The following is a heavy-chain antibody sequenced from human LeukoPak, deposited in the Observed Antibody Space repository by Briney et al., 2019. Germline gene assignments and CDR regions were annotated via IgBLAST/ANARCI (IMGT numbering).Heavy chain of an antibody. V-gene: IGHV3-7*01. D-gene: IGHD5-24*01. CDR2: IKQDGSEK. Sequence: PGGSLRLSCAASGFTFSSYWMSWVRQAPGKGLEWVANIKQDGSEKYYVDSVKGRFTISRDNAKNTLYLQMNSLIAEDTAVYYCARGVTMATITPLLCWGQGTLVTVSS. CDR3: ARGVTMATITPLLC. J-gene: IGHJ4*02. CDR1: GFTFSSYW.